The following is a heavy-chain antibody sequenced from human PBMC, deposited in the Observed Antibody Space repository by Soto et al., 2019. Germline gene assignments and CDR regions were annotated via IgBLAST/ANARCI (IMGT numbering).Heavy chain of an antibody. D-gene: IGHD3-9*01. J-gene: IGHJ4*02. CDR1: GFTFSGSA. CDR2: IRSKANSYAT. Sequence: PGGSLRLSCAASGFTFSGSAMHWVRQASGKGLEWVGRIRSKANSYATAYAASVKGRFTISRDDSKNTAYLQMNSLKTEDTAVYYCAKDPPRVLRYFDWLFGWGQGTLVTVSS. V-gene: IGHV3-73*01. CDR3: AKDPPRVLRYFDWLFG.